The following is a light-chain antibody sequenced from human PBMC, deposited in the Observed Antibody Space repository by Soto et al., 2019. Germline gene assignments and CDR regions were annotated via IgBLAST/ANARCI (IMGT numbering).Light chain of an antibody. Sequence: QSALTQPPSASGSPGQSVTIPCTGTSSDVGAYDHVSWYQQHPGKAPKLIIYELAKRPAGVPDRFSGSKSGNTASLTISGLQAEDEAEYYCSSYTNINTRACVFGTGTKVTVL. V-gene: IGLV2-8*01. J-gene: IGLJ1*01. CDR3: SSYTNINTRACV. CDR2: ELA. CDR1: SSDVGAYDH.